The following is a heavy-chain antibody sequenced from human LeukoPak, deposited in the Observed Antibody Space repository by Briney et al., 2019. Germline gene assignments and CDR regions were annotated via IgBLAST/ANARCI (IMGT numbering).Heavy chain of an antibody. CDR2: ISYDGSNK. CDR3: AIDVSGCYDY. J-gene: IGHJ4*02. V-gene: IGHV3-30-3*01. Sequence: PGRSLRLSCAASGFTFSSYAMHWVRQAPGKGLEWVAVISYDGSNKYYADSVKGRFTISRDNSKNTLYLQINSLRAEDTAVYYCAIDVSGCYDYWGQGTLVTVSS. CDR1: GFTFSSYA. D-gene: IGHD6-19*01.